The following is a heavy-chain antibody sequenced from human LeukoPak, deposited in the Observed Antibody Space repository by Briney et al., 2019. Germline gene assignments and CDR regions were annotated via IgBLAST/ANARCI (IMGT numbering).Heavy chain of an antibody. CDR1: GYTLTELS. CDR2: FDPEDGET. Sequence: ASVKVSCKVSGYTLTELSMHWVRQAPGKGLEWMGGFDPEDGETIYAQKFQGRVTMTRDTSTSTVYMELSSLRSEDTAVYYCARDRGPQNYYYMDVWGKGTTVTVSS. CDR3: ARDRGPQNYYYMDV. V-gene: IGHV1-24*01. J-gene: IGHJ6*03.